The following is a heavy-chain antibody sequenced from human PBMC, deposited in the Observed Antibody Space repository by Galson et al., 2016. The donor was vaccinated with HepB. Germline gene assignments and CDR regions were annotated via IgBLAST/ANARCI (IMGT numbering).Heavy chain of an antibody. CDR3: ARLPYGSNWSPLYYFDY. D-gene: IGHD6-13*01. Sequence: WIGNIYYSGYTKHNPSLKSRATTSVDTSKSQFSLNLSSVTPADTAVYYCARLPYGSNWSPLYYFDYWGQGSLVTVSS. CDR2: IYYSGYT. V-gene: IGHV4-39*01. J-gene: IGHJ4*02.